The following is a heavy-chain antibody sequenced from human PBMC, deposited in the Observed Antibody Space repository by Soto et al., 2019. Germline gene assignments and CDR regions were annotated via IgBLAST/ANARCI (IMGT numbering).Heavy chain of an antibody. J-gene: IGHJ4*01. CDR1: GGTFNSYG. CDR2: IIPLYGTV. Sequence: QDHLAQSGAEVKKPGSSVTVSCKASGGTFNSYGISWVRQAPGQGLDWMGVIIPLYGTVNYAQKFQGRVSITADKSTSTAYMDLSSLRSDDTAVYYCARVRVILGVIPIHFGLWGHGTLVTVSS. D-gene: IGHD3-10*01. V-gene: IGHV1-69*06. CDR3: ARVRVILGVIPIHFGL.